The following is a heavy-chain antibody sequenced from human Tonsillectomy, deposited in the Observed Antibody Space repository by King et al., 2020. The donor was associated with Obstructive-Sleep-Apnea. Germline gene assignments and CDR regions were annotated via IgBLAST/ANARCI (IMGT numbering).Heavy chain of an antibody. D-gene: IGHD4-23*01. Sequence: VQLVESGGGLVQPGGSLRLSCAASGLTFSTYAICWVRQAPGKGLEWVSAISGGGDSTYYADSVTGRFTISRDNSMNTVYLQMDSLRAEDTALYYCANLYGNNSLDYWGQGTLVSVSS. CDR2: ISGGGDST. CDR1: GLTFSTYA. J-gene: IGHJ4*02. CDR3: ANLYGNNSLDY. V-gene: IGHV3-23*04.